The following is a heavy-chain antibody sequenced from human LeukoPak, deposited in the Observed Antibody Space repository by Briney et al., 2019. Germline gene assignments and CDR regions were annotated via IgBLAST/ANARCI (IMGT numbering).Heavy chain of an antibody. CDR2: ISDNGAYS. V-gene: IGHV3-23*01. CDR1: GFTFSSYS. J-gene: IGHJ4*02. CDR3: ARGYCDRATCYTSESHLDY. D-gene: IGHD2-2*02. Sequence: GGSLRLSCAASGFTFSSYSMNWVRQAPGKGLEWVSSISDNGAYSYYPDSVRGRFIISRDTPRNTLYLQMNGLRAEDTAIYYCARGYCDRATCYTSESHLDYWGQGALVTVSS.